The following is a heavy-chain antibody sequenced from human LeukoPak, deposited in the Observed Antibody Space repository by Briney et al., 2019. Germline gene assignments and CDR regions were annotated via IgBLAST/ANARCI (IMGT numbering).Heavy chain of an antibody. CDR2: IIPILGTA. Sequence: VKVSCKASGGTFTSYAISWVRQAPGQGLEWMGGIIPILGTANYAQKLQGRVTITADESTSTAYMELSSLRSEDTAVYYCASAGHPGEASNYYDSSMAYWGQGTLVTVSS. CDR3: ASAGHPGEASNYYDSSMAY. CDR1: GGTFTSYA. D-gene: IGHD3-22*01. J-gene: IGHJ4*02. V-gene: IGHV1-69*13.